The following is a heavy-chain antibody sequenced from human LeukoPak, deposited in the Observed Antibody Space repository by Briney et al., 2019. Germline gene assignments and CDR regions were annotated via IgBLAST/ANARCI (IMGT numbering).Heavy chain of an antibody. CDR2: IYYSGST. J-gene: IGHJ6*02. CDR1: GGSISSCGYY. CDR3: ARGYTAMVREAVDV. V-gene: IGHV4-31*03. D-gene: IGHD5-18*01. Sequence: SETLSLTCTVSGGSISSCGYYWSWIRQHPGKGLEWIGYIYYSGSTYYNPSLKSRVTISVDTSKNQFSLKLSSVTAADTAVYYCARGYTAMVREAVDVWGQGTTVTVSS.